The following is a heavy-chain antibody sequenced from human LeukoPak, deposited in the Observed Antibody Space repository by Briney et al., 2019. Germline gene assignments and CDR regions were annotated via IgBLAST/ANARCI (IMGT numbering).Heavy chain of an antibody. CDR2: ISYDGSNK. V-gene: IGHV3-30*18. J-gene: IGHJ4*02. Sequence: GGSLRLSCAASGFTFSSYGLHWVRQAPGKGLEWSAVISYDGSNKYYADSVKGRFTIARDNSKNTLYMQMNSLRAEDTAVYYCAKDAESGRYSDWLSVNYFDYWGQGTPVTVSS. CDR3: AKDAESGRYSDWLSVNYFDY. D-gene: IGHD3-9*01. CDR1: GFTFSSYG.